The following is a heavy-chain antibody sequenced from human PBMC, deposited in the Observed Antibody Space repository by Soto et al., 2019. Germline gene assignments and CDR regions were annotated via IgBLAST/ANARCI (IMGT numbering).Heavy chain of an antibody. CDR1: GGSFSGYY. Sequence: SETLSLTCAVYGGSFSGYYWSWIRQPPGKGLEWIGEINHSGSTNYNPSLKSRVTISVDTSKNQFSLKLSSVTAADTAVYYCARATTMDIVVVPAAPRTRAFDIWGQGTMVTVSS. V-gene: IGHV4-34*01. J-gene: IGHJ3*02. CDR2: INHSGST. CDR3: ARATTMDIVVVPAAPRTRAFDI. D-gene: IGHD2-2*03.